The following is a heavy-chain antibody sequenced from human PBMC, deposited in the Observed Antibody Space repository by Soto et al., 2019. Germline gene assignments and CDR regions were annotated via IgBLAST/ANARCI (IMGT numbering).Heavy chain of an antibody. D-gene: IGHD2-8*01. Sequence: QVQLVQSGAEVKKPGASVKVSCKASGYTFTSYDINWVRQATGQGLEWMGWMNPNSGNTGYAQKFQGTVTMTRNTSISTAYMELSSLRSEDTAVYYCAREPYVLMVYATNWFDPWGQGTLVTVSS. J-gene: IGHJ5*02. V-gene: IGHV1-8*01. CDR3: AREPYVLMVYATNWFDP. CDR1: GYTFTSYD. CDR2: MNPNSGNT.